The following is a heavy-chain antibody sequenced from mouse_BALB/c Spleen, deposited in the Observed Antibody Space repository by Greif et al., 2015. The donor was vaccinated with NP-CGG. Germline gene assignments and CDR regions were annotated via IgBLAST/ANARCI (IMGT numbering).Heavy chain of an antibody. CDR3: TRSDYYAWFAY. V-gene: IGHV1S81*02. CDR1: GYTFTSYY. CDR2: INPSNGGT. Sequence: QVHVKQSGADLVKPGASVRLSCKASGYTFTSYYMYWVKQRPGQGLEWIGEINPSNGGTNFNEKFKSKATLTVDKSSSTAYMQLSSLTSEDSAVYYCTRSDYYAWFAYWGQGTLVTVSA. D-gene: IGHD2-1*01. J-gene: IGHJ3*01.